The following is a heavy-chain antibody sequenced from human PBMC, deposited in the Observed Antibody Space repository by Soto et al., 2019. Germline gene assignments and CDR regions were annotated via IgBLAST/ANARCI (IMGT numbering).Heavy chain of an antibody. CDR1: GFTVSTDG. CDR3: TGEVASGY. D-gene: IGHD2-8*02. CDR2: ISRDGGTK. J-gene: IGHJ4*02. V-gene: IGHV3-30*03. Sequence: QVQLVESGRGVVQPGRSLRLSCAVSGFTVSTDGMHWVRQAPGKGLEWVAVISRDGGTKYYADSVKGRFTISRYNSMNTLFLERNSLRGDDMAVYCWTGEVASGYWGQGTLVTVSS.